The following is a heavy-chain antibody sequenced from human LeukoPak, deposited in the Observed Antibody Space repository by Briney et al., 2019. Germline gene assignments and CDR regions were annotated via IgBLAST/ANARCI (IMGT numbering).Heavy chain of an antibody. CDR1: GFSFSSYG. CDR2: IWYDGTNT. Sequence: GGSLRLSCPASGFSFSSYGMHWVRQAPGKGLEWVAVIWYDGTNTYYADSVKGRFTISRDNYKKTLYLQMDSLRAEGTAVYYCARDFSCSGGSGYSGMVWGEGTLVTVSS. D-gene: IGHD2-15*01. J-gene: IGHJ1*01. CDR3: ARDFSCSGGSGYSGMV. V-gene: IGHV3-33*01.